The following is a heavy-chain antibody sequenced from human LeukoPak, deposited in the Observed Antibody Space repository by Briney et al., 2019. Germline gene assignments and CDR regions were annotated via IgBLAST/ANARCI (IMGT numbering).Heavy chain of an antibody. D-gene: IGHD2-15*01. J-gene: IGHJ4*02. CDR2: ISSSSSYI. V-gene: IGHV3-21*01. CDR3: ARDLLGYCSGGSCYPPDY. CDR1: GFTFSSYS. Sequence: GGSLRLSCAASGFTFSSYSMNWVRQAPGKGLEWVSSISSSSSYIYYADSVKGRFTISRDNAKNSLYLQMNSLRAEGTAVYYCARDLLGYCSGGSCYPPDYWGQGTLVTVSS.